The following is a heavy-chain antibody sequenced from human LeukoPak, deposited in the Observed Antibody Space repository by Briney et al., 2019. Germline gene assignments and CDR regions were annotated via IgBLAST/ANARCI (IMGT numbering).Heavy chain of an antibody. CDR1: GFTVSSNY. J-gene: IGHJ4*02. Sequence: GGSLRLSCAASGFTVSSNYMSWVRQAPGKGLEWVSVIYSSGTTFYAYSVKGRFTIFRDNSKNTLFLQMSGLRDDDTAVYYCARGAAFSGSYSLDFWGQGTLVTVSS. V-gene: IGHV3-53*01. CDR2: IYSSGTT. CDR3: ARGAAFSGSYSLDF. D-gene: IGHD1-26*01.